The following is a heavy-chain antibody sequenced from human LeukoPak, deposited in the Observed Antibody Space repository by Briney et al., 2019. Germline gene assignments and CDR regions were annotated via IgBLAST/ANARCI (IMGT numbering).Heavy chain of an antibody. J-gene: IGHJ5*02. CDR1: GGSISSVSYY. Sequence: SETLSLTCNVSGGSISSVSYYWGWIRQPPGKGLEWIGSIYYSGSTYYNPSLKSRVTISVDTSKNQFSLKLSSVTAADTAVYYCARHQDHIAAAGSNWFDPWGQGTLVTVSS. CDR2: IYYSGST. CDR3: ARHQDHIAAAGSNWFDP. D-gene: IGHD6-13*01. V-gene: IGHV4-39*01.